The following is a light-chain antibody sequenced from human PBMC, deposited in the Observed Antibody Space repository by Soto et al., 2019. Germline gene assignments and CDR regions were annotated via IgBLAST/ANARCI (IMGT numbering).Light chain of an antibody. J-gene: IGLJ2*01. Sequence: SYELTQPPSVSVSPGQTASITCSGDKLGDKYACWYQQKPGQSPVLVIYQDTKRPSGIPERFSGSNSGNTATLTISGTQAWDEAGYYCQARDSSIVVFGGGTKLTVL. CDR3: QARDSSIVV. CDR2: QDT. V-gene: IGLV3-1*01. CDR1: KLGDKY.